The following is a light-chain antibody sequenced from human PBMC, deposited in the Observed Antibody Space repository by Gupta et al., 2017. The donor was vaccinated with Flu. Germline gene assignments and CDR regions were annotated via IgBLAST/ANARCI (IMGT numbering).Light chain of an antibody. CDR2: GAS. Sequence: ERSTLSCRASQPFRRNSLDWLQQKFGQAPRRLLCGASNRATGITDRFSGSGSGTDFTLTISRLEPEDIAVYYGQDYGSSRTFGPGTKVEIK. J-gene: IGKJ1*01. V-gene: IGKV3-20*01. CDR3: QDYGSSRT. CDR1: QPFRRNS.